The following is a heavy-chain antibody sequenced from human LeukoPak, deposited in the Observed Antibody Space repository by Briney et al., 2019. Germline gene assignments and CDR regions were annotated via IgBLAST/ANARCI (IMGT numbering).Heavy chain of an antibody. D-gene: IGHD6-13*01. V-gene: IGHV3-9*01. Sequence: GGSLRLSCTASGFTFDDYAMHWVRQAPGKGLEWVSGISWNSGSIGYVDSVKGRFTISRDNAKNTLYLQMNSLRAEDTAVYYCARESGIAAALDLWGQGTLVTVSS. J-gene: IGHJ5*02. CDR2: ISWNSGSI. CDR1: GFTFDDYA. CDR3: ARESGIAAALDL.